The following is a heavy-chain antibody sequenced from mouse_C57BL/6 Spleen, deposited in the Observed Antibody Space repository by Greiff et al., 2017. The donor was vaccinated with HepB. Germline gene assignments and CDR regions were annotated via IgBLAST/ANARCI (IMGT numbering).Heavy chain of an antibody. CDR2: ISSGSSTI. CDR3: AGYDYLFDY. CDR1: GFTFSDYG. Sequence: DVQLQESGGGLVKPGGSLKLSCAASGFTFSDYGMHWVRQAPEKGLEWVAYISSGSSTIYYADTVKGRFTISRDNAKNTLFLQMTSLRSEDTAMYYCAGYDYLFDYWGQGTTLTVSS. D-gene: IGHD2-4*01. J-gene: IGHJ2*01. V-gene: IGHV5-17*01.